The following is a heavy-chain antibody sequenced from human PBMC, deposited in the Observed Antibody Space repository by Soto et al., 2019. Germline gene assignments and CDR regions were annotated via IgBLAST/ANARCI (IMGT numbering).Heavy chain of an antibody. D-gene: IGHD3-9*01. V-gene: IGHV4-31*03. J-gene: IGHJ4*02. CDR2: IYYSGST. Sequence: QVQLQESGPGLVKPSQTLSLTCTVSGGSISSGGYYWSWIRQHPGKGLEWIGYIYYSGSTYYNPSLKSRVTISVDTSKNQFSLKLSSVTAADTAVYYCARVFTYYDILTGYYNGDYFDYWGQGTLVTVSS. CDR1: GGSISSGGYY. CDR3: ARVFTYYDILTGYYNGDYFDY.